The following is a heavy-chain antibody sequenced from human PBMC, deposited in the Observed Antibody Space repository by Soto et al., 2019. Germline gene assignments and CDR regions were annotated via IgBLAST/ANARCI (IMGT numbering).Heavy chain of an antibody. D-gene: IGHD1-1*01. J-gene: IGHJ5*02. V-gene: IGHV4-59*08. Sequence: SETLSLTCTVSGGSISSYYWSWIRQPPGKGLEWIGYIYYSGSTNYNPSLKSRVTISVDTSKNQFSLKLSSVTAADTAVYYCARRYGYRFVHCGQTPRVTDP. CDR2: IYYSGST. CDR1: GGSISSYY. CDR3: ARRYGYRFVHCGQTPRVTDP.